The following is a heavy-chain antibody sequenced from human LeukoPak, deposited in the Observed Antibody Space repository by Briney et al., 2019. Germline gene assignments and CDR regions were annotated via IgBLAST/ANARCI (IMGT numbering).Heavy chain of an antibody. Sequence: GGSLRLSCAASGFXVSSNYISWVRQAPGKGLEWDSVIYSGGSTYYADSVKGRFTISRDNSKNTLYLQMNSLRAEDTAVYYCARDRAYYYGSGSYSRGFDFDYWGQGTLVTVSS. CDR2: IYSGGST. V-gene: IGHV3-53*01. CDR1: GFXVSSNY. J-gene: IGHJ4*02. CDR3: ARDRAYYYGSGSYSRGFDFDY. D-gene: IGHD3-10*01.